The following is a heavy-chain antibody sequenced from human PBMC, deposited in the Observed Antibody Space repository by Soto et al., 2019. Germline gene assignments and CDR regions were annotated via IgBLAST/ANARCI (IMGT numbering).Heavy chain of an antibody. CDR1: GFTFSGYA. Sequence: GGSLRLSCAASGFTFSGYARHWVRQAPGKGLEWVAVISYDGSNKYYADSVKGRFTISRDNSKNTLYLQMNSLRAEDTAVYYCARDYGDVLRDFTNGMDVWGQGTTVTVSS. D-gene: IGHD3-9*01. J-gene: IGHJ6*02. CDR3: ARDYGDVLRDFTNGMDV. V-gene: IGHV3-30-3*01. CDR2: ISYDGSNK.